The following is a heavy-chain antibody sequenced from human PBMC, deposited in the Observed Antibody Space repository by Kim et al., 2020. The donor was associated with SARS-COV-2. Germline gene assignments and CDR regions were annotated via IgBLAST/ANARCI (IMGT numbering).Heavy chain of an antibody. V-gene: IGHV3-48*03. J-gene: IGHJ5*02. CDR1: GFTFSSYE. D-gene: IGHD2-2*01. CDR3: ASEGGYCSSTSCSSAFDP. CDR2: ISSSGSTI. Sequence: GGSLRLSCAASGFTFSSYEMNWVRQAPGKGLEWVSYISSSGSTIYYADSVKGRFTISRDNAKNSLYLQMNSLRAEDTAVYYCASEGGYCSSTSCSSAFDPWGQGTLVTVSS.